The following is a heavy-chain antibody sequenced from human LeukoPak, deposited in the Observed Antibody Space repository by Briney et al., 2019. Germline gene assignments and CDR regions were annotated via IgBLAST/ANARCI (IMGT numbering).Heavy chain of an antibody. CDR1: GGSISSGSYY. V-gene: IGHV4-61*02. J-gene: IGHJ4*02. Sequence: PSQTLSLTCTVSGGSISSGSYYWSWIRQPAGKGLEWIGRIYTSGSTNYNPSLKSRVTISVDTSKNQFSLKLSSVTAADTAVYYCARNSDDTVTTLVDYWGQGTLVTVSS. D-gene: IGHD4-17*01. CDR2: IYTSGST. CDR3: ARNSDDTVTTLVDY.